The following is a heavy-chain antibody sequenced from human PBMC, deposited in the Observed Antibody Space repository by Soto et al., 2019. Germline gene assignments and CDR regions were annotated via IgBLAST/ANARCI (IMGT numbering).Heavy chain of an antibody. CDR3: AKWHTYYYDSRGFSGFDC. CDR1: GLTFSSYA. D-gene: IGHD3-22*01. CDR2: MSGGGETT. V-gene: IGHV3-23*01. Sequence: EVQVLESGGGLVQPGGSLRLSCAASGLTFSSYAMTWVRQAPGKGLEWVSAMSGGGETTYYADSVKGRFTISRDNSRNTLYLQMNSLRAEDTAAYYCAKWHTYYYDSRGFSGFDCWGRGTLVTVPS. J-gene: IGHJ4*02.